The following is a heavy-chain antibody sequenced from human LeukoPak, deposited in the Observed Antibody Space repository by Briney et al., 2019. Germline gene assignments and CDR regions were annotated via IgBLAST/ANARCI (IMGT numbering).Heavy chain of an antibody. J-gene: IGHJ6*03. V-gene: IGHV4-61*02. CDR1: GGSISSGSYY. Sequence: SQTLSLTCTVSGGSISSGSYYWSWIRQPAGKGVEWIGRIYTSGSTNYNPSLKSRVTTSVDTSKNQFSLKLSSVTAADTAVYYCARQWRSSSGWYDYYYYMDVWGKGTTVTISS. CDR3: ARQWRSSSGWYDYYYYMDV. CDR2: IYTSGST. D-gene: IGHD6-19*01.